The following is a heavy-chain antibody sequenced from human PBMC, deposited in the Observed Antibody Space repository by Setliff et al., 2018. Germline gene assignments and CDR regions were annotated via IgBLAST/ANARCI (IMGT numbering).Heavy chain of an antibody. V-gene: IGHV4-4*07. CDR2: IYIGGSA. CDR3: AREQWLDPPGYYYMDV. CDR1: GGSISSYY. D-gene: IGHD6-19*01. J-gene: IGHJ6*03. Sequence: SETLSLTCTVSGGSISSYYWSWIRQPAGKGLEWIGHIYIGGSANYNPSLKSRVTMSVDTSKNQFSLKLNSVTAADMAVYYCAREQWLDPPGYYYMDVWAKGTTVTV.